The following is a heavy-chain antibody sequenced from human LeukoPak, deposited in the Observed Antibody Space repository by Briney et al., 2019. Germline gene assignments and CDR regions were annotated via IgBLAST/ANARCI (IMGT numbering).Heavy chain of an antibody. CDR2: VSGSGDNT. CDR1: GFTFSNYA. CDR3: AKVYGSSSWD. Sequence: PGGSLRLSCAASGFTFSNYAMSWVRQAPGKGLEWVSAVSGSGDNTYYADSVKGRFTISRDNSKNTLYLRVNSLRAEDTAVYYCAKVYGSSSWDWGQGTLVTVSS. J-gene: IGHJ4*02. D-gene: IGHD6-13*01. V-gene: IGHV3-23*01.